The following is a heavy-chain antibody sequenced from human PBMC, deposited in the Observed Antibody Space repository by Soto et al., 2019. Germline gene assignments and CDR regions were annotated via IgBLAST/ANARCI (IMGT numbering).Heavy chain of an antibody. J-gene: IGHJ5*02. CDR3: ARHARYYDILTGYSTLSLFDP. D-gene: IGHD3-9*01. V-gene: IGHV4-59*08. CDR1: GGSISSYY. Sequence: SETLSLTCTVSGGSISSYYWSWTRQPPGKGLECIGYIYYSGSTNYNPSLKSRVTISVDTSKNQFSLKLSSVTAADTAVYYCARHARYYDILTGYSTLSLFDPWGQGTLVTVYS. CDR2: IYYSGST.